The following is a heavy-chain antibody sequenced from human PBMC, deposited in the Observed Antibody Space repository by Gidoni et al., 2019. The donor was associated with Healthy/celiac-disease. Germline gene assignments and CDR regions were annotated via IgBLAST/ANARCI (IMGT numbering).Heavy chain of an antibody. J-gene: IGHJ4*02. Sequence: EVQLVESGGGLVQPGGSLGLSCAASGFTFSNYWMSWVRQAPGKGLEWVDNIKQDGSEKYYVDSVKGRFTISRDNAKNSLYLQMNSLRAEDTAVYYCAKEAVANSYFDYWGQGTLVTVSS. V-gene: IGHV3-7*04. CDR1: GFTFSNYW. CDR3: AKEAVANSYFDY. CDR2: IKQDGSEK. D-gene: IGHD6-19*01.